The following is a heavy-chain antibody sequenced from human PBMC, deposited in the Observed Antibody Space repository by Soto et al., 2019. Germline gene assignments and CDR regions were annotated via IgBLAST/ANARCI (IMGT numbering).Heavy chain of an antibody. J-gene: IGHJ6*02. CDR2: IYYSGST. V-gene: IGHV4-59*01. CDR1: GGSISSYY. D-gene: IGHD1-26*01. Sequence: PSETLSLTCTVSGGSISSYYWSWIRQPPGKGLEWIGYIYYSGSTNYNPSLKSRVTISVDTSKNQFSLKLSSVTAADTAVYYCARGATYYYYGMDVWGQGTTVTVPS. CDR3: ARGATYYYYGMDV.